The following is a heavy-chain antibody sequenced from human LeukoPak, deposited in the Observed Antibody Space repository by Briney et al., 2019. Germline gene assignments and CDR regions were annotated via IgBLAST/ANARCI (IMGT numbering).Heavy chain of an antibody. J-gene: IGHJ4*02. CDR2: ISSSGSTI. D-gene: IGHD5-24*01. Sequence: GGSLRLSCAASGFTFSDYYMSWIRQAPGKGLEWVSYISSSGSTIYYADSVKGRFTISRDNAKNSLYLQMNSLRAEDTAVYYCAGDRGDGYNQFDYWGQGTLVTVSS. CDR3: AGDRGDGYNQFDY. CDR1: GFTFSDYY. V-gene: IGHV3-11*01.